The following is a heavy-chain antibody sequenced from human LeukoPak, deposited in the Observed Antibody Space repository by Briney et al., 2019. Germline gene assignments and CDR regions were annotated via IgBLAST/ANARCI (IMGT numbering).Heavy chain of an antibody. J-gene: IGHJ6*02. Sequence: GGSLRLSCAASGFTVSSNYMSWVRQAPGKGLEWVSVIYSGGSTYYADSVKGRFTISRDNSKNTLYLQMNSLRAEDTAVYYCAREVATNKGYYYRMDVWGQGTTVTVSS. CDR1: GFTVSSNY. V-gene: IGHV3-66*01. D-gene: IGHD5-12*01. CDR2: IYSGGST. CDR3: AREVATNKGYYYRMDV.